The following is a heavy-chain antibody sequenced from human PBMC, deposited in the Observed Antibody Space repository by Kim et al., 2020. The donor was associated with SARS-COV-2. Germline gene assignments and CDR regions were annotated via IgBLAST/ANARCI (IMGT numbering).Heavy chain of an antibody. V-gene: IGHV3-23*01. CDR3: ARTDDFWSDYGMDV. D-gene: IGHD3-3*01. J-gene: IGHJ6*02. Sequence: TDSVKGRFTISRDKSKNTLYLQMNSLRAEDTAVYYCARTDDFWSDYGMDVWGQGTTVTVSS.